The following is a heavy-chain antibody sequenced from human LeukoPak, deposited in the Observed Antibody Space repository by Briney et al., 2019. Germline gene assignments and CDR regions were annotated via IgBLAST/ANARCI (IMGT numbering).Heavy chain of an antibody. V-gene: IGHV3-53*01. CDR3: AREHEITMVRGAFGC. CDR1: GFTVSSNS. D-gene: IGHD3-10*01. J-gene: IGHJ4*02. CDR2: IYSDNT. Sequence: GGSLRLSCTVSGFTVSSNSMSWVRQAPGKGLEGVSFIYSDNTHYSDSVKGRFTISRDNAKNSLYLQMNSLRAEDTAVYYCAREHEITMVRGAFGCWGQGTLVTVSS.